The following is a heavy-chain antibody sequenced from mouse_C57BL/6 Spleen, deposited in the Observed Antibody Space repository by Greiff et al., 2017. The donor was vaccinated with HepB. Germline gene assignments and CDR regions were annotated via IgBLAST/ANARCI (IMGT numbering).Heavy chain of an antibody. Sequence: VQLQQSGPELVKPGASVKISCKASGYAFSSSWMNWVKQRPGKGLEWIGRIYPGDGDTNSNGKFKGKATLTADKASSPAYMQLSSLTSEDSAVYVCANYYGSSYGFAYWGQGTLVTVSA. CDR3: ANYYGSSYGFAY. V-gene: IGHV1-82*01. CDR2: IYPGDGDT. CDR1: GYAFSSSW. J-gene: IGHJ3*01. D-gene: IGHD1-1*01.